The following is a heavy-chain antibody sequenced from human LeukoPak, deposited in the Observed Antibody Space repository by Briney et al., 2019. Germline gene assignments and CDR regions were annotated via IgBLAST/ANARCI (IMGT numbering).Heavy chain of an antibody. Sequence: ASVKVSCKASGYTFTDYYIHWVRQAPGQGLEWMGWINPNSGGTKYAQKFQGRVTMTTDTSISTAYMEMSRLTSDDMAVYYCARDAHNGYEFHDWFDPWGQGALVTVSS. CDR2: INPNSGGT. D-gene: IGHD5-12*01. J-gene: IGHJ5*02. V-gene: IGHV1-2*02. CDR3: ARDAHNGYEFHDWFDP. CDR1: GYTFTDYY.